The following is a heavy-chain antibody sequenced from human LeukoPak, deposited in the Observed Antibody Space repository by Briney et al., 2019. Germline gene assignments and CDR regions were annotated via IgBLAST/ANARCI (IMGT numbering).Heavy chain of an antibody. Sequence: SETLSLTCAVYGGSFSCHYWRWIRQPPGKGLEWIGEINHSGSSNYNPSLKSPVTISVDTSKNQFSLKLSSVTAADKAIYYCARAPVCTSVTCYSNWFDPWGQGTLVTVSS. CDR2: INHSGSS. CDR1: GGSFSCHY. V-gene: IGHV4-34*01. D-gene: IGHD2-2*01. CDR3: ARAPVCTSVTCYSNWFDP. J-gene: IGHJ5*02.